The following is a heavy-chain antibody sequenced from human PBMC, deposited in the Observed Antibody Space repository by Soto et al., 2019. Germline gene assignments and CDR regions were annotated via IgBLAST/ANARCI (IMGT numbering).Heavy chain of an antibody. J-gene: IGHJ6*02. CDR1: GGSISSAGYS. CDR2: IYHSVNA. D-gene: IGHD2-2*01. CDR3: ASSSQALSFYDLDV. V-gene: IGHV4-30-2*06. Sequence: QLQLQGSGSRLVKPSQTLSLSCTVSGGSISSAGYSWSWILQSPGKDLEWIGYIYHSVNAFYNPSLESRVTMSLDRARNQFSLNVTSVTAAETAVYFCASSSQALSFYDLDVWGQGTTVVVSS.